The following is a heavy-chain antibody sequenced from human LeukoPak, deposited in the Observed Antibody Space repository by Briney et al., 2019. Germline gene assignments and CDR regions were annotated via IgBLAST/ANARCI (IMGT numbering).Heavy chain of an antibody. CDR2: ISGSGGST. D-gene: IGHD5-24*01. V-gene: IGHV3-23*01. CDR1: GFTFSSYA. Sequence: GGSLRLSCAASGFTFSSYAMSWVRQAPGKGLEWVSAISGSGGSTYYADSVKGRFTISRDNSKNTPYLQMNSLRAEDTAVYYCAKTRDGYNYYFDYWGQGTLVTVSS. J-gene: IGHJ4*02. CDR3: AKTRDGYNYYFDY.